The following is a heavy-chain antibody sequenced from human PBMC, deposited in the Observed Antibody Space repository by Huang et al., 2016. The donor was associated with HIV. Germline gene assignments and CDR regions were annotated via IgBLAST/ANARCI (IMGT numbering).Heavy chain of an antibody. J-gene: IGHJ4*02. CDR1: GYTLTELS. CDR3: ATVYRRFRNHDSGDYYFDY. CDR2: FDPEDGKT. V-gene: IGHV1-24*01. D-gene: IGHD3-22*01. Sequence: QVQLVQSGAEVKKPGASVKVSCKVSGYTLTELSMHWVRQAPGQGLEWRGGFDPEDGKTIYAQKFQCRDTMTEDTTTDTAYMELSSLRSEDTAVYYCATVYRRFRNHDSGDYYFDYWDQGTLVTVSS.